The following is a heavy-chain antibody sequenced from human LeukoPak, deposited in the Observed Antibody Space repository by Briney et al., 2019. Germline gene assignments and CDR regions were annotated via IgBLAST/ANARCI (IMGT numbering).Heavy chain of an antibody. CDR2: IIPIFGTA. D-gene: IGHD3-16*01. Sequence: SVKVSCKASGGTFSSYAISWVRQAPGQGLEWMGGIIPIFGTANYAQKLQGRVTITADESTNTAYMELSSLRSEDTAVYYCAREPGGGWSVSYNWFDPWGQGTLVTVSS. CDR1: GGTFSSYA. J-gene: IGHJ5*02. V-gene: IGHV1-69*13. CDR3: AREPGGGWSVSYNWFDP.